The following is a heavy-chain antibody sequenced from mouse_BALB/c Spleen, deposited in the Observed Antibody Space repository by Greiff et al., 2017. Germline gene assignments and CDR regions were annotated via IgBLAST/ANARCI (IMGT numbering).Heavy chain of an antibody. J-gene: IGHJ4*01. CDR2: ISSGSSTI. Sequence: EVQGVESGGGLVQPGGSRKLSCAASGFTFSSFGMHWVRQAPEKGLEWVAYISSGSSTIYYADTVKGRFTISRDNPKNTLFLQMTSLRSEDTAMYYCARVGLLRYYAMDYWGQGTSVTVSS. CDR3: ARVGLLRYYAMDY. V-gene: IGHV5-17*02. CDR1: GFTFSSFG. D-gene: IGHD2-3*01.